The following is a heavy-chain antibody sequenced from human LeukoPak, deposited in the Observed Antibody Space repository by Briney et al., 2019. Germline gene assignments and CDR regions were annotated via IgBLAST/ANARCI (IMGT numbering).Heavy chain of an antibody. CDR2: IYNSGNT. V-gene: IGHV4-4*07. Sequence: SETLSLTCSVSGASISTNYWSRIRQPAGKGLEWIGRIYNSGNTNYSPSLESRVAMSADTSKNHFSLRLTSVTAADRAVYSCARGSFDSSGYYVFDYWGQGRLVTVSS. J-gene: IGHJ4*02. CDR3: ARGSFDSSGYYVFDY. D-gene: IGHD3-22*01. CDR1: GASISTNY.